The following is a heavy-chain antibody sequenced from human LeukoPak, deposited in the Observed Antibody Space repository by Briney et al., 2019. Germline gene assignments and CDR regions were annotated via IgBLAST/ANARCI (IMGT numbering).Heavy chain of an antibody. D-gene: IGHD6-19*01. J-gene: IGHJ5*02. CDR1: GFTFSSYG. V-gene: IGHV3-33*06. CDR2: IWYDGSNK. Sequence: PGGSLRLSCAASGFTFSSYGMRWVRQAPGKGLEWVAVIWYDGSNKYYADSVKGRFTISRGNSKNTLYLQMNSLRAEDTAVYYCAKASLAVAGIFDPWGQGTLVTVSS. CDR3: AKASLAVAGIFDP.